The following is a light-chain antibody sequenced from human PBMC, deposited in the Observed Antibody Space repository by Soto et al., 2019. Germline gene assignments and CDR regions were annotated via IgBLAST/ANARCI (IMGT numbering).Light chain of an antibody. V-gene: IGLV1-40*01. CDR1: SSNIGAGYD. Sequence: QSVLTQPPSVSGAPGQRVTISCTGSSSNIGAGYDVHWYQQRPGTGPKLLIFANITRPSGVPDRFSGSKSGTSASLAITGLQAEDEGDYYCQSYDSTLSDRYVFGTGTKVTVL. J-gene: IGLJ1*01. CDR2: ANI. CDR3: QSYDSTLSDRYV.